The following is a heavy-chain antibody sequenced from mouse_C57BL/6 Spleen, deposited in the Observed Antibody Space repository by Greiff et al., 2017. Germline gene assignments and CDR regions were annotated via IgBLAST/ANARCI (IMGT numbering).Heavy chain of an antibody. CDR1: GFSLTSYG. J-gene: IGHJ3*01. V-gene: IGHV2-9*01. D-gene: IGHD3-1*01. CDR3: AKRGSGYWFAY. Sequence: VKLMESGPGLVAPSQSLSITCTVSGFSLTSYGVDWVRQPPGKGLAWLGVIWGGGSTNYNSALMSRLSISKDNSKSQVFLKMNSLQTDDTAMYYCAKRGSGYWFAYWGQGTLVTVSA. CDR2: IWGGGST.